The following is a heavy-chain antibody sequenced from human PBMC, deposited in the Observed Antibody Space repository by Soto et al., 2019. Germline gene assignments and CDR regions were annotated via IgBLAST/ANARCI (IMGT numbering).Heavy chain of an antibody. D-gene: IGHD4-17*01. V-gene: IGHV1-18*01. CDR2: ISAYNGNI. J-gene: IGHJ4*02. CDR1: GYTFTRDA. Sequence: QIQLVHSGPEVKKPGASVKVSCKASGYTFTRDAITWVRQAPGQGLEWMGWISAYNGNINYAQKLQDRVTMTTDTSTSTAYMELRSLTSDDTAVYYCARMTDYGDYEYFDYWGQGTLVTVSS. CDR3: ARMTDYGDYEYFDY.